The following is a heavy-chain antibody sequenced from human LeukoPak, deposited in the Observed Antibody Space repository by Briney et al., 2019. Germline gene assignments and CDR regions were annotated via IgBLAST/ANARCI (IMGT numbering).Heavy chain of an antibody. CDR1: GGSISGSGYY. J-gene: IGHJ4*02. Sequence: SETLSLTCTVSGGSISGSGYYWGWIRQPPGRGLEWIASIYYRGSTHYNPSLASLKSRVTISGDTSKNQFSLKLSSVTAADTAVYYCARYREVGATVDYWGQGTLVTVSS. D-gene: IGHD1-26*01. CDR2: IYYRGST. V-gene: IGHV4-39*07. CDR3: ARYREVGATVDY.